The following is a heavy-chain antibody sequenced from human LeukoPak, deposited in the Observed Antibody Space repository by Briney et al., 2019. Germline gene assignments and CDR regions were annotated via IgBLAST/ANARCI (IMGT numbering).Heavy chain of an antibody. Sequence: PSETLSLTCTVSGYSISSGYYWSWIRQPPGKGLEWIGEINHSGSTNYNPSLKSRVTISVDTSKNQFSLKLSSVTAADTAVYYCARPWSRAHGQDVWGKGTTVTISS. CDR3: ARPWSRAHGQDV. D-gene: IGHD6-6*01. CDR2: INHSGST. CDR1: GYSISSGYY. V-gene: IGHV4-38-2*02. J-gene: IGHJ6*04.